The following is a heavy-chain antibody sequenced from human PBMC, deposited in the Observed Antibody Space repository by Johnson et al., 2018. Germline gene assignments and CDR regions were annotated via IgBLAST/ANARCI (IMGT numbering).Heavy chain of an antibody. D-gene: IGHD4-11*01. CDR2: IGTAGDT. CDR3: ARDTGRGAFDI. Sequence: VQLLESGGGLVQPGGSLRLSCAASGFTFSSYDMHWVRQATGKGLEWVSAIGTAGDTYYPGSVKGRFTISRENANNSLYLQMNSLRAGDTAVYYCARDTGRGAFDIWGQGTMVTVSS. V-gene: IGHV3-13*01. CDR1: GFTFSSYD. J-gene: IGHJ3*02.